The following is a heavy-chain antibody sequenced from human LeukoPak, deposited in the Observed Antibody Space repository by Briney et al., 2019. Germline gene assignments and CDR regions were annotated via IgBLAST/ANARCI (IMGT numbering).Heavy chain of an antibody. J-gene: IGHJ5*02. D-gene: IGHD3-9*01. CDR1: GYNFTSYD. CDR3: VRAAQEGRDSLTGVQTGNWFDP. Sequence: ASVKVSCKTSGYNFTSYDINWVRQATGQGPEWMGWMNPSSGNTGYAQNFQGRLDLTRNIALTTAYMELSSLTSEDTATYSCVRAAQEGRDSLTGVQTGNWFDPWGQGTLVTVSS. CDR2: MNPSSGNT. V-gene: IGHV1-8*01.